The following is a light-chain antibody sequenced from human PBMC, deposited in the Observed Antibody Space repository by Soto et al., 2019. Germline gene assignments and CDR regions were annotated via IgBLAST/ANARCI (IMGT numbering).Light chain of an antibody. CDR1: SSDVGGYNY. V-gene: IGLV2-8*01. J-gene: IGLJ2*01. CDR2: EVS. CDR3: SSYAGSNNVI. Sequence: QSALTQPPSASGSPGQSVTISCTGTSSDVGGYNYVSWYQQHPGKGPKLMIYEVSKRPSGVPDRFSGSKSGNTASLTVSGLQAEDEAGYYCSSYAGSNNVIFGGGTKLNVL.